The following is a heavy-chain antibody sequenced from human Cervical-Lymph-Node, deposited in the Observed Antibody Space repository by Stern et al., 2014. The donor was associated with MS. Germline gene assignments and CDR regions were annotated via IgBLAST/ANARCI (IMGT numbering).Heavy chain of an antibody. CDR3: ARVNILTGYYVFDF. V-gene: IGHV3-30-3*01. CDR2: LSYDGDNK. CDR1: ESDFSNFA. Sequence: VQLVESGGGVVQPGKSLRLSCAASESDFSNFAMTWLRQAPGQELEWVAFLSYDGDNKYYRDSVKGRFTISRDNSQSTLFLHMNSLRVEDTAVYYCARVNILTGYYVFDFWGQGALVTVSS. J-gene: IGHJ4*02. D-gene: IGHD3-9*01.